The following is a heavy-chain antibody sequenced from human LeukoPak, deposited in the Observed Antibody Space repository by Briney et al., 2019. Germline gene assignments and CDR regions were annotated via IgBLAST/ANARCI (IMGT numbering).Heavy chain of an antibody. J-gene: IGHJ4*02. D-gene: IGHD2-2*01. V-gene: IGHV4-59*01. CDR1: GGSISTYY. CDR2: IYYSGST. Sequence: PSETLSLTCTVSGGSISTYYWSWIRQPPGKGLEWIGYIYYSGSTNYNPSLKSRVTISVDTSKNQFSLKLSSVTAADTAVYYCARCGVVVVPAATYFDYWGQGTLVTVSS. CDR3: ARCGVVVVPAATYFDY.